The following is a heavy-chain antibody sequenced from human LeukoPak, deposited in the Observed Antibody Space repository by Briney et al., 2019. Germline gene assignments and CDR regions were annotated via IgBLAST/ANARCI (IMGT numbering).Heavy chain of an antibody. Sequence: ASVKVSCKASGYTFTSYSMHWVRQAPGQGLEWMGVINPSGGSTSYAQKFQGRVTMTRDTSTSTVYMELSSLRSEDTAVYYCARVAAIGLNDYWGQGTLVTVSS. CDR2: INPSGGST. D-gene: IGHD2/OR15-2a*01. J-gene: IGHJ4*02. CDR1: GYTFTSYS. CDR3: ARVAAIGLNDY. V-gene: IGHV1-46*01.